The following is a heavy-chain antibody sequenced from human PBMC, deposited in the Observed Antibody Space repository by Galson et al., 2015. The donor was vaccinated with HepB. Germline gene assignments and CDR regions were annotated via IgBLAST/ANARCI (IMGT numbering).Heavy chain of an antibody. J-gene: IGHJ1*01. V-gene: IGHV3-49*03. CDR3: TRGYYYDSSGYYYVGYFQH. Sequence: SLRLSCAASGFTFGDYAMSWFRQAPGKGLEGVGFIRSKAYGGTTEYAASVKGRFTISRDDSKRIAYLQMNSLKTEDTAVYYCTRGYYYDSSGYYYVGYFQHWGQGTLVTVSS. CDR2: IRSKAYGGTT. D-gene: IGHD3-22*01. CDR1: GFTFGDYA.